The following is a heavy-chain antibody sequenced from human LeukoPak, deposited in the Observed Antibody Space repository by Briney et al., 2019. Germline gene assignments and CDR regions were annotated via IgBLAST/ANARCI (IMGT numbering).Heavy chain of an antibody. CDR2: ISTGGNTI. CDR1: GFTFRSYN. V-gene: IGHV3-48*02. CDR3: ARIRPNYYYYAVDV. Sequence: PGGSLRLSCAASGFTFRSYNMNWVRQARGKGVEWVSFISTGGNTIYYAGSGKGRLTISRDNAKNSLYLQMNSLRDEHTAVYYCARIRPNYYYYAVDVWGHGTTVTVSS. J-gene: IGHJ6*02.